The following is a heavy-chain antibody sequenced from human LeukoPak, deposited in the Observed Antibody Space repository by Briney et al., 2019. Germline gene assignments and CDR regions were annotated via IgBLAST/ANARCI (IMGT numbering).Heavy chain of an antibody. CDR3: AREDYDFWSGYSRRALGY. Sequence: GGSLRLSCAVSGFTFSSYEMNWVRQAPGKGLEWVSYISSSGSTIYYADSVKGRFTISRDNAKNSLYLQMNSLRAEDTAVYYCAREDYDFWSGYSRRALGYWGQGTLVTVSS. CDR1: GFTFSSYE. V-gene: IGHV3-48*03. CDR2: ISSSGSTI. D-gene: IGHD3-3*01. J-gene: IGHJ4*02.